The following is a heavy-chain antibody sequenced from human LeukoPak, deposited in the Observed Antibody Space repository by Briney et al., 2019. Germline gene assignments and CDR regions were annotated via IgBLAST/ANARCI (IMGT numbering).Heavy chain of an antibody. V-gene: IGHV5-51*07. Sequence: GESLKISCKGSGYSFTSYWIGWVHQMPGKGLEWMGIIYPGDSDTRYSPSFQGQVTISADKSISTAYLQWSSLKASDTAMYHCASHPPRCCSSTSCHTNYYYYGMDVWGQGTTVTVSS. CDR1: GYSFTSYW. CDR2: IYPGDSDT. J-gene: IGHJ6*02. CDR3: ASHPPRCCSSTSCHTNYYYYGMDV. D-gene: IGHD2-2*02.